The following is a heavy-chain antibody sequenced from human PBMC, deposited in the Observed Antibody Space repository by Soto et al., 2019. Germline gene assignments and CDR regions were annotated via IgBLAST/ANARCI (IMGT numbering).Heavy chain of an antibody. CDR2: IYYSGST. D-gene: IGHD3-22*01. J-gene: IGHJ4*02. CDR1: GGSISSGDYY. Sequence: TLSLTCTVSGGSISSGDYYWSWIRQPPGTGLEWIGYIYYSGSTHYNPSLESRVIISVDTSKNQFSLKLSSVTAADTAVYYCARENYYDSSGYSPAYFDCWGQGTLVTVPQ. CDR3: ARENYYDSSGYSPAYFDC. V-gene: IGHV4-30-4*01.